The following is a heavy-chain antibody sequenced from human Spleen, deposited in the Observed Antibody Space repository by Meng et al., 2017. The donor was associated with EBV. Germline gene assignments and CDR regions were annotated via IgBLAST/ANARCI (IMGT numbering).Heavy chain of an antibody. J-gene: IGHJ4*02. D-gene: IGHD3-3*01. Sequence: QVRRHESGPGRVKPSQTLSRTCDVSGGSISGGNYYWSWIRQPPGKGLEWIGYISNSGSTYYNPSLKSRVTISVDTSENQFSLKLSSVTAADTAVYFCARAEWSAPYYFDYWGQGTLVTVSS. CDR2: ISNSGST. CDR3: ARAEWSAPYYFDY. V-gene: IGHV4-30-4*01. CDR1: GGSISGGNYY.